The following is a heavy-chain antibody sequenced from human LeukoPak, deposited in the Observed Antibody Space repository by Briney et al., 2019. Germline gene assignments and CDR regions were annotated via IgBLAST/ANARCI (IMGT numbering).Heavy chain of an antibody. J-gene: IGHJ4*02. CDR1: GFTVSSNY. CDR3: ARDWSY. Sequence: TGGSLRLSCAASGFTVSSNYMSWVRQAPGKGLEWVSVIYSGGSAYYADSVKGRFTISRDNSKNTPYLQMNSLRAEDTAVYYCARDWSYWGQGTLVTVSS. V-gene: IGHV3-53*01. D-gene: IGHD3-3*01. CDR2: IYSGGSA.